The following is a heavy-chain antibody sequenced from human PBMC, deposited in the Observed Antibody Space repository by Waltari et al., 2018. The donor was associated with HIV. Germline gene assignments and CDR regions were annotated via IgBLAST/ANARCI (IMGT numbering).Heavy chain of an antibody. Sequence: QVQLVQSGAEVKKPGSSVKVSCKASGGTFSSYPISRVRQAPGQGLEWVGRIIPMLGIANYAQKFQGRVTITADKSTSTAYMELSSLRSEDTAVYYCASLSSIVGRTELVWYFDLWGRGTLVTVSS. J-gene: IGHJ2*01. V-gene: IGHV1-69*02. CDR3: ASLSSIVGRTELVWYFDL. D-gene: IGHD6-6*01. CDR2: IIPMLGIA. CDR1: GGTFSSYP.